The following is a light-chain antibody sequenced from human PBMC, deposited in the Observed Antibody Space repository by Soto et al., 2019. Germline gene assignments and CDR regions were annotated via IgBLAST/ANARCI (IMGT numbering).Light chain of an antibody. CDR3: QSYDNSLSVYV. V-gene: IGLV1-40*01. CDR1: SSNIGAHYD. Sequence: VLTQPPSVSGAPGQTVTISCTGSSSNIGAHYDVHWYQQLPGTAPKLLIYGNSNRPSGVPDRFSGSKSGTSASLAITGLQAEDEADYYCQSYDNSLSVYVFGTGTKVTVL. J-gene: IGLJ1*01. CDR2: GNS.